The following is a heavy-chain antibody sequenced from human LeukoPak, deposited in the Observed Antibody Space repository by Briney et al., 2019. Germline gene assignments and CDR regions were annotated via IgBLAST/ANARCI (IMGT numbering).Heavy chain of an antibody. D-gene: IGHD3-22*01. J-gene: IGHJ4*02. CDR3: ARNDHYYDSSGYYYPLDY. CDR1: GFTFSSYE. Sequence: GGSLRLSCAASGFTFSSYEMNWVRQAPGKGLEWVSYISSSSSYTNYADSVKGRFTISRDNAKNSLYLQMNSLRAEDTAVYYCARNDHYYDSSGYYYPLDYWGQGTLVTVSS. CDR2: ISSSSSYT. V-gene: IGHV3-48*03.